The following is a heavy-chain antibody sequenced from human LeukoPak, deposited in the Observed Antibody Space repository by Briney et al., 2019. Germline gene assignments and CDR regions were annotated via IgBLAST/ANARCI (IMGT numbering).Heavy chain of an antibody. J-gene: IGHJ4*02. V-gene: IGHV4-4*07. CDR3: ARDRYSSPTD. CDR1: GDSISSYY. CDR2: IYTSGST. D-gene: IGHD6-13*01. Sequence: SETLSLXCTVSGDSISSYYWSWIRQPAGKVLEWIGRIYTSGSTNYNPSLKSRVTMSVDTSKNQFSLKLTSVTAADTAVYYCARDRYSSPTDWGQGTLVTVSS.